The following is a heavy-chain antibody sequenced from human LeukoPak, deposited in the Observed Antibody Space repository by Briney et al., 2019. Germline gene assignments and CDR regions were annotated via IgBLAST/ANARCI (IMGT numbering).Heavy chain of an antibody. CDR1: GYTFTGYY. V-gene: IGHV1-8*03. D-gene: IGHD4-17*01. J-gene: IGHJ4*02. Sequence: ASVKVSCKASGYTFTGYYMHWVRQATGQGLEWMGWMNPNSGNTGYAQKFQGRVTITRNTSISTAYMELSSLRSEDTAVYYCARQHDYGDYDFDYWGQGTLVTVSS. CDR2: MNPNSGNT. CDR3: ARQHDYGDYDFDY.